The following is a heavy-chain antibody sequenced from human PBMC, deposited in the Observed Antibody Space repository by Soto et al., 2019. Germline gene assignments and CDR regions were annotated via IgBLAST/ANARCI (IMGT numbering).Heavy chain of an antibody. CDR1: SGSISSSNW. Sequence: PSETLSLTCAVSSGSISSSNWWSWVREPPGKGLEWIGEIYHSGSTNYNPSLKSRVTISVDKSKNQFSLKLSSVTAADTAVYYCASVSQLLSYFDYWGQGTLVTVPS. J-gene: IGHJ4*02. D-gene: IGHD2-2*01. V-gene: IGHV4-4*02. CDR3: ASVSQLLSYFDY. CDR2: IYHSGST.